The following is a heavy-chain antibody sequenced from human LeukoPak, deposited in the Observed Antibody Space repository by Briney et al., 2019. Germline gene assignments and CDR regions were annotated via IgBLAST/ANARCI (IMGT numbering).Heavy chain of an antibody. CDR2: IIDDGSGT. D-gene: IGHD2-21*01. CDR1: GFTFSSHW. V-gene: IGHV3-74*01. CDR3: ARDNSRGGGFDI. J-gene: IGHJ3*02. Sequence: PGGSLRPSCAASGFTFSSHWMHWVRQAPGKRLVWVSHIIDDGSGTSYADSVKGRFTISRDNAKNTLYLQMSSLRAEDTAVYYCARDNSRGGGFDIWGQGTMVTVSS.